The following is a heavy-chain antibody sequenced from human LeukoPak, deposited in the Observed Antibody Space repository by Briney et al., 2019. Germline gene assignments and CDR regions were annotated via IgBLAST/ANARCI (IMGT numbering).Heavy chain of an antibody. CDR1: GFTFNTYT. Sequence: GGSLRLSCAASGFTFNTYTIYWVRQAPGKGLEWVAVISYDGSNKYYADSVKGRFTISRDNSKNTLYLQMNSLRAEDTAVYYCARDGGYYGSGSYVKPGLRGFDYWGQGTLVTVSS. CDR2: ISYDGSNK. CDR3: ARDGGYYGSGSYVKPGLRGFDY. D-gene: IGHD3-10*01. J-gene: IGHJ4*02. V-gene: IGHV3-30-3*01.